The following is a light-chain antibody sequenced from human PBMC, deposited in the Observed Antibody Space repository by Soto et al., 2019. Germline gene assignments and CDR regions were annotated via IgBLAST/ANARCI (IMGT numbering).Light chain of an antibody. CDR1: SNDVGGYKL. J-gene: IGLJ2*01. CDR2: DVS. V-gene: IGLV2-14*01. CDR3: SSYTRSNTVV. Sequence: QSALTQPASVSGSPGQSITISCTGTSNDVGGYKLVSWYQQHPGKAPKLMIYDVSNRPSGVSNRFSGSKSGNTASLTISGLQAEDEADYYCSSYTRSNTVVFGGGTKLTVL.